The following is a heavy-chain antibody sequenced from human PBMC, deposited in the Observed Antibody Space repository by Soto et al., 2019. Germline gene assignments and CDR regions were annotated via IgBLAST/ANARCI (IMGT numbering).Heavy chain of an antibody. CDR1: GGTFSSYA. J-gene: IGHJ5*02. CDR2: IIPIFGTA. CDR3: ARGLHDLTGEFDP. D-gene: IGHD7-27*01. V-gene: IGHV1-69*13. Sequence: SVKVSCKASGGTFSSYAISWVRQAPGQGLEWMGGIIPIFGTANYAQKFQGRVTITADESTSTAYMELSGLRSEDTAVYYCARGLHDLTGEFDPWGQGTLVTVSS.